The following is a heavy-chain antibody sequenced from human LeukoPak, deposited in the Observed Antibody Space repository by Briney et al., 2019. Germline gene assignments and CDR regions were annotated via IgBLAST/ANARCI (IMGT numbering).Heavy chain of an antibody. V-gene: IGHV4-39*01. D-gene: IGHD3-10*01. CDR2: MYNNGYI. CDR1: GTSISSGNYQ. J-gene: IGHJ5*02. Sequence: SETLSLICNVSGTSISSGNYQWGWIRQPPGKGLEWIVYMYNNGYISYNPALKSRVTISADTSKNQFSLNLRSVAATDTAGYFCARHLPYYGSGSSSWSDPWGQGILVTVSS. CDR3: ARHLPYYGSGSSSWSDP.